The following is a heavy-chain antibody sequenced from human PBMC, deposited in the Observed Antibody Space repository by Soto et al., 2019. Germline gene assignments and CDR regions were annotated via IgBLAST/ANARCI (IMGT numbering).Heavy chain of an antibody. J-gene: IGHJ5*02. CDR3: ARPDQDDILTGSNWFDP. CDR1: GGSISSYY. D-gene: IGHD3-9*01. Sequence: SETLSLTCTVSGGSISSYYWSWIRQPPGKGLEWIGYIYYSGSTNYNPSLKSRVTISVDTSKNQFSLKLSSVTAADTAVYYCARPDQDDILTGSNWFDPWGQGTLVPVSS. V-gene: IGHV4-59*08. CDR2: IYYSGST.